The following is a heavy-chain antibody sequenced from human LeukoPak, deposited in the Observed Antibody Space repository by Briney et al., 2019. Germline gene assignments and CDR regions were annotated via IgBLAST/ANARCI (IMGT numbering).Heavy chain of an antibody. J-gene: IGHJ5*02. CDR1: GDSVSSKSVT. CDR3: ARRLTQYDCFDP. Sequence: SQTLSLTCALSGDSVSSKSVTWNWIRQSPSRGLEWLGRTYYRSTWYNDYAVSVRGRITVNPDTSKNQFSLHLNSVTPEDTAVYYCARRLTQYDCFDPWGQGILVTVSS. V-gene: IGHV6-1*01. CDR2: TYYRSTWYN. D-gene: IGHD2-2*01.